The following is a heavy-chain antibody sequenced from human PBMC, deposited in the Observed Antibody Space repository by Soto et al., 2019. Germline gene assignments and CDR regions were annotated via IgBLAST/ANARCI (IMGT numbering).Heavy chain of an antibody. Sequence: SETLSLTCAVSGGSISSGGYSWSWIRQPPGKGLEWIGYIFHSGSTYYNPSLKGRVTITVDRSKNQFSLKLSSVTAADTAVYYCAGGGYSSNYYYYYGMDVWGQGTTVTVSS. J-gene: IGHJ6*02. D-gene: IGHD5-18*01. CDR3: AGGGYSSNYYYYYGMDV. CDR1: GGSISSGGYS. CDR2: IFHSGST. V-gene: IGHV4-30-2*01.